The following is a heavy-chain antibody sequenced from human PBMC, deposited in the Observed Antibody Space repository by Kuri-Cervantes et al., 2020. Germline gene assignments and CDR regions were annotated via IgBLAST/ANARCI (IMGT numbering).Heavy chain of an antibody. CDR2: IKQDGSEK. D-gene: IGHD4-11*01. CDR1: GFTFSSYW. V-gene: IGHV3-7*01. Sequence: ETLSLTCAASGFTFSSYWMSWVRQAPGKGLEWVANIKQDGSEKYYVDSVKGRFTISRDNAKNSLYLQMNSLRAEDTAVYYCARDKRTTQRADYYYGMDVWGQGTTVTVSS. J-gene: IGHJ6*02. CDR3: ARDKRTTQRADYYYGMDV.